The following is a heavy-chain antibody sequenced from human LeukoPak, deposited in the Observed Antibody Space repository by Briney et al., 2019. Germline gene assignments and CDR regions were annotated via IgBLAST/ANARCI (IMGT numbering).Heavy chain of an antibody. Sequence: ASVKVSCKASGYILSDYYIHWVRQATGQGLEWMGWMNPNSGNTGYAQKFQGRVTMTRNTSISTAYMELSSLRSEDTAVYYCARGRGGSGGSRPKDYWGQGTLVTVSS. CDR3: ARGRGGSGGSRPKDY. CDR2: MNPNSGNT. CDR1: GYILSDYY. V-gene: IGHV1-8*02. J-gene: IGHJ4*02. D-gene: IGHD2-15*01.